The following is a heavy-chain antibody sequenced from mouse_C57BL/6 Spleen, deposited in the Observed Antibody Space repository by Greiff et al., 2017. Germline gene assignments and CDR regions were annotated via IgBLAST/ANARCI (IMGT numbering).Heavy chain of an antibody. J-gene: IGHJ2*01. V-gene: IGHV1-81*01. CDR3: ARSTLTVVAGGFDY. Sequence: QVQLKESGAELARPGASVKLSCKASGYTFTSYGISWVKQRTGQGLEWIGEIYPRSGNTYYNEKFKGKATLTADKSSSTAYMELRSLTSEDSAVYVCARSTLTVVAGGFDYWGQGTTLTVSS. CDR1: GYTFTSYG. CDR2: IYPRSGNT. D-gene: IGHD1-1*01.